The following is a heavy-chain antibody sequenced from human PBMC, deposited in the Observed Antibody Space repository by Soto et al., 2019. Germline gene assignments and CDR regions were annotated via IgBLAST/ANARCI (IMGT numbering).Heavy chain of an antibody. V-gene: IGHV1-18*01. D-gene: IGHD1-26*01. CDR1: GYAFTTYG. CDR3: ARGRYGDY. Sequence: QVHLVQSGAEVKKPGASVKVSCKGSGYAFTTYGITWVRQAPGQGLEWMGWISAHNGNTNYAQKLQGRVTVTRDTXTXTXYXEXXXXXXXXXXXXYCARGRYGDYWGQGALVTVSS. CDR2: ISAHNGNT. J-gene: IGHJ4*02.